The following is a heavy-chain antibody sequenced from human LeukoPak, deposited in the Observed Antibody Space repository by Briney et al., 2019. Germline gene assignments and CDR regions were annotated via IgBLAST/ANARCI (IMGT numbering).Heavy chain of an antibody. Sequence: GGSLRLSCAASGFTFTSNALTWVRQPPGKGLEWVSGIGAGGTTYYADSVKGRFTISRDTSNNTLSLQMNGLRAEDTAVYYCAGMYDFSNYWYGHWGQGTLVTVSS. CDR3: AGMYDFSNYWYGH. J-gene: IGHJ5*02. V-gene: IGHV3-23*01. CDR2: IGAGGTT. D-gene: IGHD4-11*01. CDR1: GFTFTSNA.